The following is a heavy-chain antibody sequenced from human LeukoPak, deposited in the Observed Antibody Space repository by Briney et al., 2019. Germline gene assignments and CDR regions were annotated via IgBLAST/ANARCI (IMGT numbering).Heavy chain of an antibody. D-gene: IGHD3-10*01. CDR1: GVSFSGYY. J-gene: IGHJ6*03. V-gene: IGHV4-34*01. Sequence: SETLSLTCAVYGVSFSGYYWSWIRQPPGKGLEWIGEINHSGSTNYNPSLKSRVTISVDTSKNQFSLKLSSVTAADTAVYYCATTYGSGSFYYMDVWGKGTTVTVSS. CDR2: INHSGST. CDR3: ATTYGSGSFYYMDV.